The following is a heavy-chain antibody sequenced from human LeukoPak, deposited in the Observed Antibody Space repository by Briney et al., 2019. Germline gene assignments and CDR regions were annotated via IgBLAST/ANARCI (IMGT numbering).Heavy chain of an antibody. V-gene: IGHV4-59*01. J-gene: IGHJ5*02. CDR1: GGSFSGYY. Sequence: SETLSLTCAVYGGSFSGYYWSWIRQPPGKGLEWIGYVYYSGSTNYNPSLKSRVTISVDTSKNQFSLKLSSVTAADTAVYYCARDPGAWFGAERYNWFDPWGQGTLVTVSS. CDR2: VYYSGST. CDR3: ARDPGAWFGAERYNWFDP. D-gene: IGHD3-10*01.